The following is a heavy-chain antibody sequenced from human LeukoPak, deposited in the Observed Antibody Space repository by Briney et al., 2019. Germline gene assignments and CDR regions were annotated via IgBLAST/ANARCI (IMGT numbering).Heavy chain of an antibody. CDR2: INPNSGGT. V-gene: IGHV1-2*02. Sequence: ASVKVSCKASGYTFTGYYIHWVRQAPGQGLEWMAWINPNSGGTNYAQEFQGRVTMTRDTSISTAYMELSRLTSDDTAVYYCARDAIVRDYSNSDYWGQGTLVTVSS. CDR3: ARDAIVRDYSNSDY. D-gene: IGHD4-11*01. CDR1: GYTFTGYY. J-gene: IGHJ4*02.